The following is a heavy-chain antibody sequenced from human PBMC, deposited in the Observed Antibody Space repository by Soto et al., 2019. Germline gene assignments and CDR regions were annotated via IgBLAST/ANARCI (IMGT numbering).Heavy chain of an antibody. J-gene: IGHJ3*01. Sequence: SVKVSCKASGFTFTSSAMQWVRQARGRRLEWIGWIVVGSGNTNYAQKFQERVTITRDMSTSTAYMGLSSLRSEDTAVYYCAAYSSSWFAFDLRGQGTMVTVSS. V-gene: IGHV1-58*02. CDR3: AAYSSSWFAFDL. CDR2: IVVGSGNT. CDR1: GFTFTSSA. D-gene: IGHD6-13*01.